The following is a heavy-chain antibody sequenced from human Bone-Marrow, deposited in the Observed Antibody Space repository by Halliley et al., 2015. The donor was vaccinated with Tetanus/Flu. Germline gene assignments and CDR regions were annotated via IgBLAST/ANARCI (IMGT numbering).Heavy chain of an antibody. V-gene: IGHV3-33*01. D-gene: IGHD3-3*02. CDR3: AREISGASARPGYGMDV. CDR2: IWFDGSRK. Sequence: SGFTFSSYGMHWVRQAPGKGLEWVAVIWFDGSRKYHADSVKGRFTISRDDSKNTLYLEMNSLRAEDTAVYFCAREISGASARPGYGMDVRGQGTTVAVSS. J-gene: IGHJ6*02. CDR1: GFTFSSYG.